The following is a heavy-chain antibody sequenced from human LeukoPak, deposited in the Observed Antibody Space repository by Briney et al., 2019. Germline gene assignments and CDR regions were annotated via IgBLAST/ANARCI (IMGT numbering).Heavy chain of an antibody. V-gene: IGHV2-26*01. D-gene: IGHD3-16*01. CDR2: IFSNDEK. Sequence: SGPTLVNPTETLTLTCTVSGFSLSNARMGVSWIRQPPGKALEWLAHIFSNDEKSYSTSLKSRLTISKDTSKSQVVLTMTNMDPVDTATYYCARISLPWGNSGFFYPWGQGTLVTVSS. CDR1: GFSLSNARMG. J-gene: IGHJ5*02. CDR3: ARISLPWGNSGFFYP.